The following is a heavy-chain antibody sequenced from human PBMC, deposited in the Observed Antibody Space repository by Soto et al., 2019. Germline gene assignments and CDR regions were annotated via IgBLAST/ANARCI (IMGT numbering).Heavy chain of an antibody. V-gene: IGHV3-30-3*01. J-gene: IGHJ6*02. Sequence: QVQLVESGGGVVQPGRSLRLSCAASGFTFSSYAMHWVRQAPGKGLEWVAVISYDGSNKYYADSVKGRFTISRDNSKNTLYLQMNGLGAEDTAVYYCARGDHDIVLMVYAIPRDYSFGIDVWGQGTTVTVSS. CDR1: GFTFSSYA. CDR3: ARGDHDIVLMVYAIPRDYSFGIDV. CDR2: ISYDGSNK. D-gene: IGHD2-8*01.